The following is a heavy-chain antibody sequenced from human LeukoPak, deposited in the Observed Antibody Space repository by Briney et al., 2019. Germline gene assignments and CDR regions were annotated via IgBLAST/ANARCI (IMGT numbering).Heavy chain of an antibody. D-gene: IGHD3-10*01. Sequence: SETLSLTCTVSGGSINNSSYYWGWIRQPPGKGLEWIGSMYYSGSTYYNPSLKSRVTISEDTSKNQFSLKLSSVTAADTAVYYCARHVGFITMVRGVINNNWFDPWGQGTLVTVSS. CDR2: MYYSGST. CDR3: ARHVGFITMVRGVINNNWFDP. CDR1: GGSINNSSYY. V-gene: IGHV4-39*01. J-gene: IGHJ5*02.